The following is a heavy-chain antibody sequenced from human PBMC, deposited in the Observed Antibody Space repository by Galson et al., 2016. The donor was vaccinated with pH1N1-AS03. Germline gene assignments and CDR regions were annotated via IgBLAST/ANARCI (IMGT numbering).Heavy chain of an antibody. CDR1: GFTFSSYW. CDR3: ARAVGGGDSF. Sequence: SLRLSCAASGFTFSSYWMTWVRQAPGKGLEWVANIKQDGSVEYYVDSVKGRFTISRDSAKNSLYLQMNSLRDEDTAVYYCARAVGGGDSFWGQGTLVTVSA. CDR2: IKQDGSVE. V-gene: IGHV3-7*01. J-gene: IGHJ4*02. D-gene: IGHD4-23*01.